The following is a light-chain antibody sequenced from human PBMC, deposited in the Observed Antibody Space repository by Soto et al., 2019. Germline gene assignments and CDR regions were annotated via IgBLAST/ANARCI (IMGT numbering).Light chain of an antibody. V-gene: IGKV1-5*01. Sequence: DIQLTQSPSTLSASVGDRVTLTCRASQSLNSRLAWYQQRPGKAPKLLIYDASTLESGVPSRFSGSGSGTEFTLTINNLQQDDLATYICQQYKSYSTFGRGPKVDIK. CDR1: QSLNSR. CDR3: QQYKSYST. CDR2: DAS. J-gene: IGKJ1*01.